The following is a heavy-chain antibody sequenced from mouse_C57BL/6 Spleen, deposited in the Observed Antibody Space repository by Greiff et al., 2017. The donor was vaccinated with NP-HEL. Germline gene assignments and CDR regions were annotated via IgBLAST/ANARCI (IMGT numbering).Heavy chain of an antibody. V-gene: IGHV1-62-2*01. Sequence: QVQLQLSGAELVKPGASVKLSCKASGYTFTEYTIHWVKQRSGQGLEWIGWFYPGSGSIKYNEKFKDKATLTADKSSSTVYMVLSRLTSEDSAVYFCARNEERDGYYFYYAMDYWGQGTSVTVSS. CDR1: GYTFTEYT. J-gene: IGHJ4*01. CDR2: FYPGSGSI. D-gene: IGHD2-3*01. CDR3: ARNEERDGYYFYYAMDY.